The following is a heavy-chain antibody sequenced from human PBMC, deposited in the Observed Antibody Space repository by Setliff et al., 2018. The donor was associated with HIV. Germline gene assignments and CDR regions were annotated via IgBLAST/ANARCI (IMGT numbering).Heavy chain of an antibody. J-gene: IGHJ5*02. CDR3: ARELGTGWYDP. CDR2: IVPAFGTS. Sequence: SVKVSCKVSGSTLITTSLTWVRQAPGQGLEWVGGIVPAFGTSDSSPRFQGRVTITTDFSTNSAYMEMTSLTSDDTAVYYCARELGTGWYDPWGQGTLVTVSS. V-gene: IGHV1-69*05. D-gene: IGHD2-21*02. CDR1: GSTLITTS.